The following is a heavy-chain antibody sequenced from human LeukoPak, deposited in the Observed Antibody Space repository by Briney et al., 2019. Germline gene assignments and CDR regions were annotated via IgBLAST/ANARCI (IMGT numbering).Heavy chain of an antibody. CDR3: AREWGIAAADSDY. CDR2: IWYDGSNK. V-gene: IGHV3-33*01. D-gene: IGHD6-13*01. CDR1: GFTFSSYG. J-gene: IGHJ4*02. Sequence: PGGSLRLSCAASGFTFSSYGMHWVRQAPGKGLEWVAVIWYDGSNKYYADSVKVRFTISRDNSKNTLYLQMNSLRAEDTAVYYCAREWGIAAADSDYWGQGTLVTVSS.